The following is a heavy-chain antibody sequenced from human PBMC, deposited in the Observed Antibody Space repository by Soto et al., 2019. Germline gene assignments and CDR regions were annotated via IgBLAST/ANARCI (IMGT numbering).Heavy chain of an antibody. D-gene: IGHD2-2*01. Sequence: PGGSLRLACAASGFTFSSYAMSWVRQAPGKGLEWVSAISGSGGSTYYADSVKGRFTISRDNSKNTLYLQMNSLRAEDTAVYYCAYGAGTSGYSPIVYWGQETLVTVSS. J-gene: IGHJ4*02. CDR1: GFTFSSYA. CDR2: ISGSGGST. CDR3: AYGAGTSGYSPIVY. V-gene: IGHV3-23*01.